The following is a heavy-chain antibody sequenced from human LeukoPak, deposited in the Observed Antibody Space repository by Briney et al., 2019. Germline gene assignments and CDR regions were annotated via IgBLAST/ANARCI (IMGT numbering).Heavy chain of an antibody. CDR3: TRENYVPDS. CDR1: GYNFSPYW. V-gene: IGHV3-7*03. J-gene: IGHJ5*02. Sequence: PGGSLRLSCVASGYNFSPYWMSWVRQTPGKGLEWVASISNGGYATYYVDSVRGRFTISRDDAKNSLFFQMNGLGADDTAVYYCTRENYVPDSWGQGTLVTVSS. CDR2: ISNGGYAT. D-gene: IGHD3-10*02.